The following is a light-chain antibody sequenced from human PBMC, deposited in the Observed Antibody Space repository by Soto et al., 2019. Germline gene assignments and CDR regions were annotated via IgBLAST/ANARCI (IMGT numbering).Light chain of an antibody. CDR3: SSFTSTSTRL. CDR1: NSDIGSYDY. Sequence: QSALTQPASVSGSPGQSITISCTGTNSDIGSYDYVSWYQQHPGKAPNLIIYEVTDRPSGVSNRFSGSKSGNTASLTISGLQAEDEADYYCSSFTSTSTRLFGSGTKLTVL. J-gene: IGLJ1*01. V-gene: IGLV2-14*01. CDR2: EVT.